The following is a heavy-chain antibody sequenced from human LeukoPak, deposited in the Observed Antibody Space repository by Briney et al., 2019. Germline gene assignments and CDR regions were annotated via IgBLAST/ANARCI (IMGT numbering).Heavy chain of an antibody. CDR2: IYYSGST. CDR3: ARLQVNFDY. Sequence: PSETLSLTCTVSGGSISSSSYYWGWIRQPPGKGLEWIGSIYYSGSTYYNPSLKSRVTISVDTSKNQFSLKLSSVTAADTAVYYCARLQVNFDYWGQGTLVTVSS. D-gene: IGHD4-11*01. CDR1: GGSISSSSYY. V-gene: IGHV4-39*01. J-gene: IGHJ4*02.